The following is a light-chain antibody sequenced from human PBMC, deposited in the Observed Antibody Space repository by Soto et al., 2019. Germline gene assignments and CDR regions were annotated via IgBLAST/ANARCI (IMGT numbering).Light chain of an antibody. Sequence: QSVLTQPPSVSGAPGQRVTISCTGSSSNIGAGYDVHWYQQLPGTAPKLLIHGNSNRPSGVPDRFSGSKSGTSASLAITGLQAEDEAYYYCQSYDSSLSGYVFGTGTKLTLL. J-gene: IGLJ1*01. CDR2: GNS. V-gene: IGLV1-40*01. CDR1: SSNIGAGYD. CDR3: QSYDSSLSGYV.